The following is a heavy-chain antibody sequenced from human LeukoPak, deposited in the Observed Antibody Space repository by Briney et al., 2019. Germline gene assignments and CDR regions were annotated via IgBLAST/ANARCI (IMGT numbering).Heavy chain of an antibody. CDR3: ARDDYNSL. V-gene: IGHV3-74*01. Sequence: GASLRLSCAASGFIVSTSWMHWVRHAPGKGLVWVSRSDGTRTTYADSVKGRFTVSIDIAQNTIYLEMNSLRAEDTAVYFCARDDYNSLWGQGTLVTVSS. CDR2: SDGTRT. J-gene: IGHJ4*02. CDR1: GFIVSTSW. D-gene: IGHD4-11*01.